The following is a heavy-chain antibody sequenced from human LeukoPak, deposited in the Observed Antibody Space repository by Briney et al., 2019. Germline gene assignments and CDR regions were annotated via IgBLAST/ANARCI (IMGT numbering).Heavy chain of an antibody. Sequence: GGSLRLSCAASGVTFSSYEMNWVRQAPGRGLEWVSYISSSGSTIYYADSVKGRFTISRDNAKNSLYLQMNSLRAEDSAFYYCARESPCAGDYYGPPYFHYWGQGTLVTVSS. CDR1: GVTFSSYE. V-gene: IGHV3-48*03. J-gene: IGHJ4*02. D-gene: IGHD2-21*02. CDR3: ARESPCAGDYYGPPYFHY. CDR2: ISSSGSTI.